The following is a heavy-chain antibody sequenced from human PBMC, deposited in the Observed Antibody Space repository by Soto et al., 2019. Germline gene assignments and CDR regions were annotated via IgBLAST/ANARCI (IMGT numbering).Heavy chain of an antibody. V-gene: IGHV3-7*01. J-gene: IGHJ3*02. D-gene: IGHD4-17*01. CDR2: IKQDGSEK. CDR1: GFTFSSYW. Sequence: PGGSLTLSCAASGFTFSSYWMSWVRQAPGKGLEWVANIKQDGSEKYYVDSVKGRFTISRDNAKNSLYLQMNSLRAEDTAVYYCVRERFYGEYAWGAFDIWGQGTMVTVSS. CDR3: VRERFYGEYAWGAFDI.